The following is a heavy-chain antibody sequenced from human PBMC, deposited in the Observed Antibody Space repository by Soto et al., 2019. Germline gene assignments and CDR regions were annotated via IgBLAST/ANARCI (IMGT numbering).Heavy chain of an antibody. J-gene: IGHJ6*02. CDR3: ARPGSGYDILTGQYFYYYHAMDV. CDR2: MSHDGNRT. V-gene: IGHV3-30*04. CDR1: GFIFNTYA. Sequence: VQLVETGGGLIQPGGSLRLSCTTSGFIFNTYAMHWVRQAPGKGLEWVAVMSHDGNRTYYADSVKGRFTISRDNSKNPLYLQMNTLRTEDTAVYYCARPGSGYDILTGQYFYYYHAMDVWGQGTTVTVSS. D-gene: IGHD3-9*01.